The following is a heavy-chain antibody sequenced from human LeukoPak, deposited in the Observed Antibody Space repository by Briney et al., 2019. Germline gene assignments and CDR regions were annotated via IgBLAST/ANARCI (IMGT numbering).Heavy chain of an antibody. Sequence: SETLSLTCSVSGDSISSGYYWGWIRQPPGKGLEWIGYIYYSGSTNYNPSLKSRVTISVDTSKNQFSLKLSSVTAADTAVYYCARGYYGSDYWGQGTLVTVSS. CDR2: IYYSGST. V-gene: IGHV4-61*01. CDR3: ARGYYGSDY. J-gene: IGHJ4*02. D-gene: IGHD3-10*01. CDR1: GDSISSGYY.